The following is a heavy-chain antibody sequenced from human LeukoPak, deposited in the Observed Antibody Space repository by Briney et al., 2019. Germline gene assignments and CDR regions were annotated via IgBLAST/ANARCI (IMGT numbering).Heavy chain of an antibody. V-gene: IGHV3-66*04. CDR3: ARPDSYDTLWDNAFAL. Sequence: PGGSLRLSCAASGFTFSSYSMNWVRQAPGKGLEWVSVIYSGGSTYYADSLKGRFTISRDNSKNTLYLQMNSLRAEDTAVYYCARPDSYDTLWDNAFALWGQGTVVTVSS. J-gene: IGHJ3*01. CDR2: IYSGGST. D-gene: IGHD3-22*01. CDR1: GFTFSSYS.